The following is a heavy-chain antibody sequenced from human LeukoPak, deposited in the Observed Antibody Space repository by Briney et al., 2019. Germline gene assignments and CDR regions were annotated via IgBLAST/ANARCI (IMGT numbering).Heavy chain of an antibody. D-gene: IGHD1-26*01. CDR3: AKEGPHSGSYPDAFDI. J-gene: IGHJ3*02. V-gene: IGHV3-33*06. CDR2: IWYDGSNK. CDR1: GFTFSSYG. Sequence: GRSLRFSCAASGFTFSSYGMHWVRQAPGKGLEWVTVIWYDGSNKYYADSVKGRFTISRDNSKNTLYLQMNSLRAEDTAVYYCAKEGPHSGSYPDAFDIWGQGTMVTVSS.